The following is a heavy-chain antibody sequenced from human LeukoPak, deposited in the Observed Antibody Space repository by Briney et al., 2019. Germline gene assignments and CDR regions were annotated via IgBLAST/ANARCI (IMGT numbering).Heavy chain of an antibody. CDR2: INPNSGDT. Sequence: RASVKVSCKASGYTFTAYYVHWVRQAPGQGLEWMGWINPNSGDTNCAQKFQGRVTMTRDTSLSTTYMELTSDDTAVYYCARDLKGGRFPKNWLDPWGQGTLVTVSS. J-gene: IGHJ5*02. CDR3: ARDLKGGRFPKNWLDP. CDR1: GYTFTAYY. V-gene: IGHV1-2*02. D-gene: IGHD3-3*01.